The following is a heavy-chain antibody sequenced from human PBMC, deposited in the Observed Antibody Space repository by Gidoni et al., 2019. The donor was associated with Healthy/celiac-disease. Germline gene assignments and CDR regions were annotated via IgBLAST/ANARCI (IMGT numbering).Heavy chain of an antibody. Sequence: QVQLVESGGGVVQPGGSRRLSCAASGFTFSRYGMHWVRQAPGKGLEWVAFIRYYGSNKYYADSVKGRFTISRDNSKNTLYLQMNSLRAEDTAVYYCAKDSARSSSWCEYFQHWGQGTLVTVSS. V-gene: IGHV3-30*02. D-gene: IGHD6-13*01. CDR3: AKDSARSSSWCEYFQH. CDR1: GFTFSRYG. J-gene: IGHJ1*01. CDR2: IRYYGSNK.